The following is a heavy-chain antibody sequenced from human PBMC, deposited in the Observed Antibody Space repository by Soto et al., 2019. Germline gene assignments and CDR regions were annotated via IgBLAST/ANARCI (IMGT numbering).Heavy chain of an antibody. CDR3: ARTSRFDC. CDR1: CGSFSSYY. J-gene: IGHJ4*02. Sequence: SETLSLTCAVYCGSFSSYYWSWIRQPPGKGLEWIGEINHSGSTNYNRSLKSRVTMSVDTSKNQFSLKLSSVTAADTAVYYCARTSRFDCWGQGTLVTVSS. D-gene: IGHD6-6*01. V-gene: IGHV4-34*01. CDR2: INHSGST.